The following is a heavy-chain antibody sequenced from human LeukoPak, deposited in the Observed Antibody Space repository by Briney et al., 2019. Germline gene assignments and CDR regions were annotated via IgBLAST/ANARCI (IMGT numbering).Heavy chain of an antibody. D-gene: IGHD6-6*01. Sequence: ASVKVSCKASGYTFTSYDINGVRQATGQGLEGMGWMNPNSGHTAYAQKFQGRVTMSSDTSISTAYMELSSLRSEDTAVYYCARLPKYSRPLDYWGQGTLVTVSS. V-gene: IGHV1-8*01. CDR3: ARLPKYSRPLDY. CDR2: MNPNSGHT. CDR1: GYTFTSYD. J-gene: IGHJ4*02.